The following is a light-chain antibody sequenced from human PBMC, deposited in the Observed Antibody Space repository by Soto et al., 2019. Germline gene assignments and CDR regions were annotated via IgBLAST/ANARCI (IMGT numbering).Light chain of an antibody. Sequence: DIQMTQSPSTLSASVGDRVTISCRASQSISTWLAWYQQKPGKAPKLLIYKASSLESGVPSRFSGSGSGTDFTLTISTLPHDDVAYYYCQQYNTYPLTFGGGTTVEIK. J-gene: IGKJ4*01. CDR2: KAS. CDR1: QSISTW. V-gene: IGKV1-5*03. CDR3: QQYNTYPLT.